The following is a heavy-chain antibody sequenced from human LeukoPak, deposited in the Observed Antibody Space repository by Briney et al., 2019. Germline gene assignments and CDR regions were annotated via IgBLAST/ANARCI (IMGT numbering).Heavy chain of an antibody. V-gene: IGHV4-61*02. CDR1: GGSISSGTYY. J-gene: IGHJ4*02. CDR2: IYSSGST. D-gene: IGHD3-9*01. CDR3: SRVGYDVLTGYNPLDY. Sequence: PSETLSLTCTVSGGSISSGTYYWSWVRQPAGKGLERIGRIYSSGSTNYNPALKSRVTISLDTSRIQFSLNLNSVTAADTALYYCSRVGYDVLTGYNPLDYWGQGTLVTVSS.